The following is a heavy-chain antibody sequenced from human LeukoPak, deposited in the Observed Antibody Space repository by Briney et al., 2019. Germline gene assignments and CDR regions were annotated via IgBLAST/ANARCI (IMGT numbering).Heavy chain of an antibody. V-gene: IGHV3-23*01. CDR3: AKPITRGGITVAGWFDP. D-gene: IGHD6-19*01. J-gene: IGHJ5*02. CDR1: GFTFSNYA. Sequence: GGSLRLSCAASGFTFSNYAMSWVRQAPGKGLEWVSTISGSGGSAYYADSVKGRFTISRDNSKNTLHLQMNSLRADDTAVYYCAKPITRGGITVAGWFDPWGQGTLVTVSS. CDR2: ISGSGGSA.